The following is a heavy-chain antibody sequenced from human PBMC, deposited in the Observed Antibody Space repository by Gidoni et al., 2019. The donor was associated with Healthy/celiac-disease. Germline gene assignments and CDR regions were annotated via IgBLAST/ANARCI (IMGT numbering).Heavy chain of an antibody. Sequence: LVQPGGSLRLSCAASGFTFSSYEMTWVRQAPGKGLEWVSYISSSGSTIYYADSVKGRFTISRDNAKNSLYLQMNSLRAEDTAVYYCARVNLWELTPFDYWGQGTLVTVSS. CDR1: GFTFSSYE. J-gene: IGHJ4*02. D-gene: IGHD1-26*01. CDR3: ARVNLWELTPFDY. V-gene: IGHV3-48*03. CDR2: ISSSGSTI.